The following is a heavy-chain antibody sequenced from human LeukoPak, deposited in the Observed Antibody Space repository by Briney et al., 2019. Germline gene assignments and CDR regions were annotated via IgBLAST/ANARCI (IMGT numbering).Heavy chain of an antibody. J-gene: IGHJ6*02. CDR1: GYTFTSYY. Sequence: GASVKVSCKASGYTFTSYYMHWVRQAPGQGLEWMGGIIPIFGTANYAQKFQGRVTITADESTSTAYMELSSLRSEDTAVYYCARVHCSSTSCYNGYYYYGMDVWGQGTTVTVSS. CDR3: ARVHCSSTSCYNGYYYYGMDV. D-gene: IGHD2-2*02. V-gene: IGHV1-69*13. CDR2: IIPIFGTA.